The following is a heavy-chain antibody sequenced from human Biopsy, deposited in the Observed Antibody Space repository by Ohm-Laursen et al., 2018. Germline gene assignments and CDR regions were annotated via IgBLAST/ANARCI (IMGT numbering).Heavy chain of an antibody. Sequence: SLRLSCAASGFTFSDYYMSWIRQAPGKGLEWLSYISGSGTTIFYADSVKGRFTVSRDNAKNSRYLQMNSLTVEDTAVYYCARDGAGSYHDYWGQGTLVTVSS. CDR2: ISGSGTTI. CDR1: GFTFSDYY. D-gene: IGHD3-10*01. V-gene: IGHV3-11*01. CDR3: ARDGAGSYHDY. J-gene: IGHJ4*02.